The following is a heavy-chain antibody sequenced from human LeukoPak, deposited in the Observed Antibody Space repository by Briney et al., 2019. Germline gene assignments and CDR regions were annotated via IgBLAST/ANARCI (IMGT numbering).Heavy chain of an antibody. CDR2: ISGSGGST. V-gene: IGHV3-23*01. Sequence: GGSLRLSCAASGFTFSSYAMSWVRQAPGKGLEWVSAISGSGGSTYYADSVKGRFTISRDNSKNTLYLQMNSLRAEDTAVYYCAKDRGLGTYYDILTGYHLMPLDYWGQGTLVTVSS. CDR3: AKDRGLGTYYDILTGYHLMPLDY. CDR1: GFTFSSYA. J-gene: IGHJ4*02. D-gene: IGHD3-9*01.